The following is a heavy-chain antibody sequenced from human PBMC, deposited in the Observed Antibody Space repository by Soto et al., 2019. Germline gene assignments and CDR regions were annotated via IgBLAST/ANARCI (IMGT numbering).Heavy chain of an antibody. J-gene: IGHJ4*02. V-gene: IGHV1-69*05. CDR3: ARDQVVFDY. Sequence: SVKVSCKASGGTFSSYAISWVRQAPGQGLEWMGGIIPIFGTANYAQKFQGRVTMTTDTSTSTAYMELRSLRSDDTAVYYCARDQVVFDYWGQGTVVTVSS. CDR1: GGTFSSYA. CDR2: IIPIFGTA.